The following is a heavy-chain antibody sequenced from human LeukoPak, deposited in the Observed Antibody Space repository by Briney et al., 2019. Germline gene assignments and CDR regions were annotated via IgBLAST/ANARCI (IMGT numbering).Heavy chain of an antibody. J-gene: IGHJ6*02. V-gene: IGHV4-4*07. CDR2: IYTSGST. Sequence: SETLSLICTVSGGSITSYYWSRIRQPAGKGLEWIGRIYTSGSTDYNPSLKSRVTMSLDTSKNQFSLNLSSVTAADTAVYYCARERDYSNAYVMDVWGQGTTVTVSS. CDR3: ARERDYSNAYVMDV. CDR1: GGSITSYY. D-gene: IGHD4-11*01.